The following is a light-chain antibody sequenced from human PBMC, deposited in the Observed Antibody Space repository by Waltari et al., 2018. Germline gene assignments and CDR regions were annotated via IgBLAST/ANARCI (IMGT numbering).Light chain of an antibody. CDR3: CSFAGYGIYV. J-gene: IGLJ1*01. CDR2: EIS. V-gene: IGLV2-23*02. Sequence: QSALTQTASVSGSPGQSITISCTAVNSNVDILHLVSWYQHHPGRNPRLLIYEISQRPSGISNCFSGSKSGNTASLTISGLQPEDEADYFCCSFAGYGIYVFGSGTQVSVL. CDR1: NSNVDILHL.